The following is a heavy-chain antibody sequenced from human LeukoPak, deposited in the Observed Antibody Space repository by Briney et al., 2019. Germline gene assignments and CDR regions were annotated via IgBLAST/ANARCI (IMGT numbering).Heavy chain of an antibody. V-gene: IGHV3-7*01. Sequence: GGSLRLSCAASGFTFSSYWMSWVRQAPGKGLERVANIKQDGSEKYYVDSVRGRFTISRDNAKNTLYLQMNSLRAEDTAVYYCARDRLLRGMDVWGQGTTVTVSS. J-gene: IGHJ6*02. CDR2: IKQDGSEK. CDR3: ARDRLLRGMDV. CDR1: GFTFSSYW.